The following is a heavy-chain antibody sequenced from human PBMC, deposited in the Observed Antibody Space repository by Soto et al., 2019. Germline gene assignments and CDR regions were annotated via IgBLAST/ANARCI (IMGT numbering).Heavy chain of an antibody. V-gene: IGHV4-34*01. CDR1: NGSFSGYY. D-gene: IGHD3-22*01. CDR3: ARPANDHSCSSGYCHDAFDI. J-gene: IGHJ3*02. Sequence: QVQLQQWGAGLLKPSETLSLTCAIYNGSFSGYYWSWIRLTPGKGLEWIGEINHSGGANYNPSLKSRVSMSGVTAKKQVSLRLNSVTAADRAVYYCARPANDHSCSSGYCHDAFDIWGQGRMVTVSS. CDR2: INHSGGA.